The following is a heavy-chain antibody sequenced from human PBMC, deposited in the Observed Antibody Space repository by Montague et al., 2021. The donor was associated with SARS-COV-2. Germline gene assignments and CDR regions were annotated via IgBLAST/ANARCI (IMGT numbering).Heavy chain of an antibody. V-gene: IGHV4-39*01. CDR1: GGFISSDSFY. Sequence: SESLSLTCTVSGGFISSDSFYWGWLRRPPGKGLEWIGLIYHSGGTYNGPSLKRRFSISVDTSKNQFSLKVTSVTAADTAVYYCARRPGTFGAAFDIWGLGTMVTVSS. J-gene: IGHJ3*02. CDR2: IYHSGGT. CDR3: ARRPGTFGAAFDI. D-gene: IGHD3-10*01.